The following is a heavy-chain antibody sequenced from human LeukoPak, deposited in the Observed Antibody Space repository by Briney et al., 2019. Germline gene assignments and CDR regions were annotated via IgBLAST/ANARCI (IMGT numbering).Heavy chain of an antibody. Sequence: GGSLRLSCAASGFTFSSYAMSWVRQAPGKGLEWVSAISGSGGSTYYADSVKGRFTISRDNSKNTLYLQMNSLRAEDTAVYYCAKDPLGSHRNGGRSFDYWGQGTLVTVSS. CDR3: AKDPLGSHRNGGRSFDY. CDR2: ISGSGGST. D-gene: IGHD3-16*02. J-gene: IGHJ4*02. CDR1: GFTFSSYA. V-gene: IGHV3-23*01.